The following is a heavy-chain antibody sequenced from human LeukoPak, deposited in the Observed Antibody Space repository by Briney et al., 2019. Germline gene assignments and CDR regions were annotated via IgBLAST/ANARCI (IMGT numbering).Heavy chain of an antibody. V-gene: IGHV3-7*01. CDR1: GFTFSDYW. CDR3: ARATRGFDP. CDR2: IKQDGSEK. Sequence: GGPLRLSCAASGFTFSDYWMSWVRQAPGKGLEWVASIKQDGSEKYYVDSVKGRFTISKDNPKNSLYLQMNSLRAEDTAVYYCARATRGFDPWGQGTLVTVSS. J-gene: IGHJ5*02.